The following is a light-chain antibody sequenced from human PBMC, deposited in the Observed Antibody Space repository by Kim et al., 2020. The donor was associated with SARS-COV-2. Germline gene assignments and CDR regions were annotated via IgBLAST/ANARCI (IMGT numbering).Light chain of an antibody. Sequence: QAVVTQEPSLTVSPGGTVTLTCGSSTGAVTTGHFPYWFQLKPGQPPRTVIYDTSNKHSWTPARFSGSLVGGQAALTLSGAQPEEEAEYYCLLYYSGVRIFGGGTQLTVL. J-gene: IGLJ2*01. V-gene: IGLV7-46*01. CDR1: TGAVTTGHF. CDR3: LLYYSGVRI. CDR2: DTS.